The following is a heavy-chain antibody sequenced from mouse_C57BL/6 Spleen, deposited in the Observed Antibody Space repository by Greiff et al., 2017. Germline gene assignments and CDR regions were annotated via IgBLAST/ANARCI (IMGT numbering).Heavy chain of an antibody. J-gene: IGHJ2*01. CDR2: IDPSDSET. V-gene: IGHV1-52*01. CDR1: GYTFTSYW. CDR3: ARSGLRRGDYFDY. Sequence: QVQLQQPGAELVRPGSSVKLSCKASGYTFTSYWMHWVKQRPIQGLEWIGNIDPSDSETHYNQKFKDKATLTVDKSSSTAYMQLSSLTSEASAVYYGARSGLRRGDYFDYWGQGTTLTVSS. D-gene: IGHD2-4*01.